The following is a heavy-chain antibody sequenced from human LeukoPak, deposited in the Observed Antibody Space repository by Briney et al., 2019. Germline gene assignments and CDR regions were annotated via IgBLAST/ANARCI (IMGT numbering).Heavy chain of an antibody. Sequence: SETLSLTCTVSGGSISSGGYYWSWIRQHPGKGLEWIGYIYYSGSTYYNPSLKSRVTISVDTSKDQFSLKLSSVTAADTAVYYCARGYCTNGVCWDRQYYFDYWGQGTLVTVSS. CDR2: IYYSGST. J-gene: IGHJ4*02. V-gene: IGHV4-31*03. D-gene: IGHD2-8*01. CDR1: GGSISSGGYY. CDR3: ARGYCTNGVCWDRQYYFDY.